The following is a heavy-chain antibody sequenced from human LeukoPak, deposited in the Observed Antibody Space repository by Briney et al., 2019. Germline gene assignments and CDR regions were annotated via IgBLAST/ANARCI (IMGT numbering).Heavy chain of an antibody. CDR3: ARQPSGSYPAAMDV. J-gene: IGHJ6*02. D-gene: IGHD1-26*01. CDR1: GDPTSSSNYY. V-gene: IGHV4-39*01. CDR2: MYYGGNT. Sequence: SETLSLTCTVSGDPTSSSNYYWGWIRQPPGKGLEWIGSMYYGGNTYYNPSLKSRVTISVDKSKNQVSLKLSSVTAADTAVYYCARQPSGSYPAAMDVWGQGTTVTVS.